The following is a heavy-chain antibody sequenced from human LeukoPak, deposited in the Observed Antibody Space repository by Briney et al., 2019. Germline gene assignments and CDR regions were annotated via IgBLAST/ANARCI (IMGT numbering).Heavy chain of an antibody. J-gene: IGHJ3*02. CDR1: GXSISSYY. D-gene: IGHD3-16*01. CDR2: IYYSGST. V-gene: IGHV4-59*12. CDR3: ARALRLGAFDI. Sequence: SETLSLTCTVSGXSISSYYWSWIRQPPGKGLEWIGYIYYSGSTNYNPSLKSRVTISVDTSKNQFSLKLSSVTAADTAVYYCARALRLGAFDIWGQGTMVTVSS.